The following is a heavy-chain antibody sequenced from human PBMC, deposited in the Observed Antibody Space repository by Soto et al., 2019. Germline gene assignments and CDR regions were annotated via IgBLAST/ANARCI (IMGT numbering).Heavy chain of an antibody. CDR2: ISAYNGNT. J-gene: IGHJ3*02. D-gene: IGHD3-3*01. V-gene: IGHV1-18*01. CDR3: ARTGEDYDFWSGYYDAFDI. Sequence: GASVKVSCKASGYTFTSYGISWLRQAPGQGLEWMGWISAYNGNTNYAQKLQGRVTMTTDTSTSTAYMELRSLRSDDTAVYYCARTGEDYDFWSGYYDAFDIWGQGTMVTVSS. CDR1: GYTFTSYG.